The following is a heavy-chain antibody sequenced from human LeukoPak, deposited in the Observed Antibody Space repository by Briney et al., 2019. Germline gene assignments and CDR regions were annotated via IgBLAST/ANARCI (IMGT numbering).Heavy chain of an antibody. Sequence: SETLSLTCSVSGGSISEFYWTWIRQSPGKKLECLGYVSDSGGTNFNPSLKSRVTISRETSKNQLSLTLNSVTAADTAVYYCARGHYYDSSGDYWGQGTLVTVSS. CDR3: ARGHYYDSSGDY. CDR2: VSDSGGT. J-gene: IGHJ4*02. V-gene: IGHV4-59*03. D-gene: IGHD3-22*01. CDR1: GGSISEFY.